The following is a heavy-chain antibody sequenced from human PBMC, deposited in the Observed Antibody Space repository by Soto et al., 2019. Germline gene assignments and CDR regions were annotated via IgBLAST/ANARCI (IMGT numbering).Heavy chain of an antibody. Sequence: GVSLRLSCAASGFTFSSYGMRWVRQAPGKGLEWVAVIWYDGSNKYYADSVKGRFTISRDNSKNTLYLQMNSLRAEDTAVYYCAREKIVRSMSEYYYGMDVWGQGTTVTV. D-gene: IGHD2-2*01. CDR3: AREKIVRSMSEYYYGMDV. CDR1: GFTFSSYG. V-gene: IGHV3-33*01. J-gene: IGHJ6*02. CDR2: IWYDGSNK.